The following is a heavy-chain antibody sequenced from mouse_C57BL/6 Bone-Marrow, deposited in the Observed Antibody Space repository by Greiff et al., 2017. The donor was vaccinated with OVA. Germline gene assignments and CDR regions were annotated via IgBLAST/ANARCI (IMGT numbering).Heavy chain of an antibody. J-gene: IGHJ4*01. V-gene: IGHV1-64*01. Sequence: QVQLQQPGAELVKPGASVKLSCKASGYTFTSYWMHWVKQRPGQGLEWIGMIHPNSGSTNYNEKFKSKATLTVDKSSSTDYMQLSSLTSEDSAVYYCARKRRVLPMDYWGQGTSVTVSS. CDR3: ARKRRVLPMDY. CDR1: GYTFTSYW. D-gene: IGHD2-10*01. CDR2: IHPNSGST.